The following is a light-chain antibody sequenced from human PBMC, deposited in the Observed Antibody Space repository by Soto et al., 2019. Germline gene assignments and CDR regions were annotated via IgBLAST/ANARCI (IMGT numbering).Light chain of an antibody. CDR1: QSIGSW. CDR3: QKYNSY. J-gene: IGKJ5*01. CDR2: DAS. V-gene: IGKV1-5*01. Sequence: DFQTTQSPSTLSASVGDKVTMTCRASQSIGSWLAWYQQKPGKAPKVLIYDASSLESGVPSRFSGSGSGTEFTLTISSLQPDDFATYYCQKYNSYFGQGTRLEIK.